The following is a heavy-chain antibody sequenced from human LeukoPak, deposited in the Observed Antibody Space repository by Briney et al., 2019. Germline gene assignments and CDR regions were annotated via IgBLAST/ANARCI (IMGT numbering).Heavy chain of an antibody. V-gene: IGHV5-51*01. Sequence: PGESLKISCRGSGYSVTTYWIGWVRQMPGKGLEWMGIIYPGDSDTRYSPSFQGQVTMSADKSINTAYLQWSSLKASDTAMYYCARRQGCSSTSCPPDSWGQGTLVTVSS. CDR3: ARRQGCSSTSCPPDS. CDR2: IYPGDSDT. CDR1: GYSVTTYW. D-gene: IGHD2-2*01. J-gene: IGHJ4*02.